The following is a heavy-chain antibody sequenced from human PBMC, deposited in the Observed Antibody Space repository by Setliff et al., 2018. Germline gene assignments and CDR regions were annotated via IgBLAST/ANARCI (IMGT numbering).Heavy chain of an antibody. CDR2: IYHSGNT. J-gene: IGHJ4*02. V-gene: IGHV4-39*07. CDR1: GGSISSGSYY. CDR3: ARVRNTQNGFFDY. Sequence: SETLSLTCTVSGGSISSGSYYWSWIRQSPGKGLEWIGTIYHSGNTYYNPSLNSRLTISVDTSKNQFSLRLTSVTAADTAIYYCARVRNTQNGFFDYWSQGTLVTVS. D-gene: IGHD1-1*01.